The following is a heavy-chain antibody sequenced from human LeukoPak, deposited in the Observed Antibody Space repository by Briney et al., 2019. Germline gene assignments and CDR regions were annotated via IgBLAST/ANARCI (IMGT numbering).Heavy chain of an antibody. D-gene: IGHD2-2*02. Sequence: SETLSLTCTVSGGSISSSSYYWGWIRQPPGKGLEWIGSIYYSGSTYYNPSLKSRVTISVDTSKNQFPLKLSSVTAADTAVYYCAAYCSSSSCYNKVATIDFSYWGQGTLVTVSS. CDR1: GGSISSSSYY. CDR3: AAYCSSSSCYNKVATIDFSY. CDR2: IYYSGST. J-gene: IGHJ4*02. V-gene: IGHV4-39*01.